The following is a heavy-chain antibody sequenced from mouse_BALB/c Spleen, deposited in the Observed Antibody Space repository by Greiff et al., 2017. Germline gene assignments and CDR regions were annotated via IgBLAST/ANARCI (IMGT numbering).Heavy chain of an antibody. CDR2: ISNGGGST. CDR3: ARHGWDGYFDY. D-gene: IGHD4-1*01. CDR1: GFTFSSYT. J-gene: IGHJ2*01. V-gene: IGHV5-12-2*01. Sequence: EVQRVESGGGLVQPGGSLKLSCAASGFTFSSYTMSWVRQTPEKRLEWVAYISNGGGSTYYPDTVKGRFTISRDNAKNTLYLQMSSLKSEDTAMYYCARHGWDGYFDYWGQGTTLTVSS.